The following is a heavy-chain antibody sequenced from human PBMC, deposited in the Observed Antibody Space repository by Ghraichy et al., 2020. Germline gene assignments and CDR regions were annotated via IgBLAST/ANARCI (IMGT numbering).Heavy chain of an antibody. CDR2: ISGSGGST. V-gene: IGHV3-23*01. D-gene: IGHD3-10*01. J-gene: IGHJ6*02. Sequence: ESLNISCAASGFTFSSYAMSWVRQAPGKGLEWVSAISGSGGSTYYADSVKGRFTISRDNSKNTLYLQMNSLRAEDTAVYYCAKIGDGSGSYYPLYYYYGMDVWGQGTTVTVSS. CDR3: AKIGDGSGSYYPLYYYYGMDV. CDR1: GFTFSSYA.